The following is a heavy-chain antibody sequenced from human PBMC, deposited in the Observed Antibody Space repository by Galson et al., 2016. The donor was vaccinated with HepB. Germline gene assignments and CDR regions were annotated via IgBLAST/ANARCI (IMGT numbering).Heavy chain of an antibody. V-gene: IGHV3-7*01. CDR3: ARDTSYGLGTYYPTYYYYYGSDV. CDR2: IRQDGSEK. J-gene: IGHJ6*04. CDR1: GFTFGSYW. Sequence: SLRLSCAASGFTFGSYWMTWDRQAPGKGLEWVANIRQDGSEKYYVDSVKGRFTISRDNARNSLYLQMNSLRAEDTAVYYCARDTSYGLGTYYPTYYYYYGSDVWGKGTTVTVSS. D-gene: IGHD3-10*01.